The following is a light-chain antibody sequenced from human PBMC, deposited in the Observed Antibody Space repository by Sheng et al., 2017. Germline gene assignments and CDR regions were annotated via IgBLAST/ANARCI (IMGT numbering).Light chain of an antibody. J-gene: IGLJ2*01. V-gene: IGLV3-9*01. Sequence: SYELTQPLSVSVALGQTARITCGGNNIGSKNVHWYQQKPGQAPVLVIYRDSNRPSGIPERFSGSNSGNTATLTISRAQAGDEADYYCQVWDSSTAEVAFGGGTKLTVL. CDR2: RDS. CDR3: QVWDSSTAEVA. CDR1: NIGSKN.